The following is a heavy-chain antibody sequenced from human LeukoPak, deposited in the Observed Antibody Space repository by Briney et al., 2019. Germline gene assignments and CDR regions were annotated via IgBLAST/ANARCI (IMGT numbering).Heavy chain of an antibody. V-gene: IGHV3-7*01. J-gene: IGHJ4*02. CDR3: ARGGYSFDY. Sequence: GSLRLSCAASGFSLSGYWMTWVRQAPGKGLEWVARLHADGVEQNYVDSVTGRFTMSRDNAKNSLDLQMNSLRVEDTAVYYCARGGYSFDYLGQGTLVAVSS. CDR2: LHADGVEQ. CDR1: GFSLSGYW. D-gene: IGHD5-18*01.